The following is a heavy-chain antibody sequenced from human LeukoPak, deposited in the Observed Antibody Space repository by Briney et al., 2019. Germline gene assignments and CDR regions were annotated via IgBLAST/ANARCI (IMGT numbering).Heavy chain of an antibody. CDR3: ARYSSSSSFDY. CDR2: IYNSGRT. D-gene: IGHD6-6*01. J-gene: IGHJ4*02. Sequence: SETLSLTCAVSGGSISSGSYYWGWIRQPPGKGLEWIGSIYNSGRTYYSPSLTSRVTISLDTSKNQFSLKLSSVTAADTAVYYCARYSSSSSFDYWGQGTLVTVSS. CDR1: GGSISSGSYY. V-gene: IGHV4-39*01.